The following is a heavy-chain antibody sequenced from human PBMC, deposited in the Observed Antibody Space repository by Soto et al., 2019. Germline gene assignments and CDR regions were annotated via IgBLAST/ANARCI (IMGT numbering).Heavy chain of an antibody. CDR3: ARTDSGYYSRYYYYMDV. J-gene: IGHJ6*03. V-gene: IGHV4-39*01. CDR2: IYYSGST. CDR1: GGSTSTSNYY. Sequence: SETLSLTCTVSGGSTSTSNYYWGWIRQPPGRGLEWIGNIYYSGSTYYNPSLRSRLTISVDTSKSQVSLKLRSVTAADTAVYYCARTDSGYYSRYYYYMDVWGKGTTVTVSS. D-gene: IGHD5-12*01.